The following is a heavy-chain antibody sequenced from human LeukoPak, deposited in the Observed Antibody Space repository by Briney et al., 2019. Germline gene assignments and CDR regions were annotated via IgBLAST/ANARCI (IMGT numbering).Heavy chain of an antibody. CDR2: IDPSDSYT. J-gene: IGHJ5*02. Sequence: SWIRQPPGKGLEWMGRIDPSDSYTNYSPSFQGHVTISADKSISTAYLQWSSLKASDTAMYYCARHGGNSRRWFDPWGQGTLVTVSS. CDR3: ARHGGNSRRWFDP. D-gene: IGHD4-23*01. V-gene: IGHV5-10-1*01.